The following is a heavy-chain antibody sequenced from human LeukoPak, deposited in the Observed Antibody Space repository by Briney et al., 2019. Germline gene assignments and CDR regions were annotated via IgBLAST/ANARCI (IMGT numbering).Heavy chain of an antibody. CDR2: IYTDGRT. Sequence: TGGSLRLSCTASGFTVSSNYMSWAREAPGKGLDWVSVIYTDGRTYYADSVKGRFTISRDNSKNTLYLQMNSLRAEDTAVYYCARGPRSSGFDYWGQGTLVTVSS. V-gene: IGHV3-53*01. CDR1: GFTVSSNY. CDR3: ARGPRSSGFDY. J-gene: IGHJ4*02. D-gene: IGHD3-22*01.